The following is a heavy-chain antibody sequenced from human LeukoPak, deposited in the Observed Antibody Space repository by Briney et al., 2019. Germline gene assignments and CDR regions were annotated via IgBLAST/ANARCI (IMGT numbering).Heavy chain of an antibody. CDR3: ARGGGAFDI. CDR1: GFTFSSYA. D-gene: IGHD3-16*01. Sequence: GGSLRLSCAASGFTFSSYAMSWVRQAPGKGLEWVSAISGSGGSTYYADSVKGRFTISRDNAKNSLYLQMNSLRAEDTAVYYCARGGGAFDIWGQGTMVTVSS. V-gene: IGHV3-23*01. CDR2: ISGSGGST. J-gene: IGHJ3*02.